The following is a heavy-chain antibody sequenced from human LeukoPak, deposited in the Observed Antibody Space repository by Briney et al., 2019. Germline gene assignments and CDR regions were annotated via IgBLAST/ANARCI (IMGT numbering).Heavy chain of an antibody. D-gene: IGHD6-13*01. Sequence: GGSLRLSCAASGFTFSSYGMSWVRQAPGKGLVWVSRINSAGISTNYADSVKGRFTISRDNAKNTLYLQMNSLRAEDTAIYYCARDIAAAVDYWGQGTLVTVSS. CDR2: INSAGIST. V-gene: IGHV3-74*01. CDR1: GFTFSSYG. J-gene: IGHJ4*02. CDR3: ARDIAAAVDY.